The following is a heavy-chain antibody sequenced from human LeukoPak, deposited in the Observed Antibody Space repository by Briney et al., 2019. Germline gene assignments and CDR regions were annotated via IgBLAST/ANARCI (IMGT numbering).Heavy chain of an antibody. CDR2: ISRSGSSI. CDR3: ANGAYGWTWIQLWPPTFEDY. D-gene: IGHD5-18*01. J-gene: IGHJ4*02. V-gene: IGHV3-48*03. CDR1: GFTFSSYE. Sequence: GGSLRLSCAASGFTFSSYEMNWVRQAPGKGLEWISYISRSGSSIHYADSVKGRFTISRDNAKNSLYLQMNSLRAEDTAVYYCANGAYGWTWIQLWPPTFEDYWGQGTLVTVSS.